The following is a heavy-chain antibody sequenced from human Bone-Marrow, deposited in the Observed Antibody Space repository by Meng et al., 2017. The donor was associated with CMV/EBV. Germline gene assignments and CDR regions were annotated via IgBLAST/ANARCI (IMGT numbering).Heavy chain of an antibody. CDR3: ARDGGSYFDY. D-gene: IGHD3-16*01. CDR2: LNAGNGNT. J-gene: IGHJ4*02. V-gene: IGHV1-3*01. CDR1: GSTFITYA. Sequence: VSCKASGSTFITYAMHWVRQAPGQRLEWMGWLNAGNGNTKYSQKFQGRVTITRDTSASTAYMELSSLRSEDTAVYYCARDGGSYFDYWGQGTLVTVSS.